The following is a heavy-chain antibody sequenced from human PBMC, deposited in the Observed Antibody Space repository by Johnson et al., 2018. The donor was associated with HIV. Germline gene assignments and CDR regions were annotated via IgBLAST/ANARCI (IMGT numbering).Heavy chain of an antibody. V-gene: IGHV3-30*03. CDR1: GFTFSRYG. CDR2: IPHDGSNK. J-gene: IGHJ3*02. CDR3: ARVSGWIAVVDDAFDI. D-gene: IGHD6-19*01. Sequence: VQLVESGGGLVQPGGSLRLSCAASGFTFSRYGMHWVRQAPGKGLEWVAVIPHDGSNKDYADAVKGRFTISRDNSKNTLYLQMNSLSAEDTAVYYCARVSGWIAVVDDAFDIWGQGTMVTVSS.